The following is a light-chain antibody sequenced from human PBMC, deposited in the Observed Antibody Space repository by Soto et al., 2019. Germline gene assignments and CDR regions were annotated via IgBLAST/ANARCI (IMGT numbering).Light chain of an antibody. V-gene: IGKV3-15*01. Sequence: EIVMTQSPATLSVSQGERATLSCRASQSISSNLAWHQQKPGQAPRLLIYGASTTATGIPARFSGSGSGTEFTLTISSLQSEDFAVYYCQHYNNWPYSFGQGTKVDIK. J-gene: IGKJ2*03. CDR1: QSISSN. CDR3: QHYNNWPYS. CDR2: GAS.